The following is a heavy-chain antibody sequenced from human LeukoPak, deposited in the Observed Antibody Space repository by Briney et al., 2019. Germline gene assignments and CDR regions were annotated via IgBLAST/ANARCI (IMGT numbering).Heavy chain of an antibody. Sequence: GGSLRLSCAASGFTFSNAWMSWVRQAPGKGLEWVGRIKSKTDGGTTDYAAPVKGRFTISRDDSKNTLYLQMNSLKAEDTAVYYCAKAPWGYQLPDNWGQGTLVTVSS. CDR3: AKAPWGYQLPDN. CDR1: GFTFSNAW. J-gene: IGHJ4*02. CDR2: IKSKTDGGTT. V-gene: IGHV3-15*01. D-gene: IGHD2-2*01.